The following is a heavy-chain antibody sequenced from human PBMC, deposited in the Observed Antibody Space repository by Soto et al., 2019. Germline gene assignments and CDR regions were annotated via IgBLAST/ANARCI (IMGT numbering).Heavy chain of an antibody. Sequence: GGSLRLSCAASGFTFSDYYMSWIRQAPGKGLEWVSYISSSGSTIYYADSVKGRFTISRDNAKNSLYLQMNSLRAEDTAVYYCAGGYSYGKYYFDYWGQGTLVTVSS. J-gene: IGHJ4*02. D-gene: IGHD5-18*01. CDR3: AGGYSYGKYYFDY. CDR1: GFTFSDYY. V-gene: IGHV3-11*01. CDR2: ISSSGSTI.